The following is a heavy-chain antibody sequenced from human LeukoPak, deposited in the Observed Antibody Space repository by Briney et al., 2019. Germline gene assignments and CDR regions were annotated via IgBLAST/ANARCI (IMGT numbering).Heavy chain of an antibody. J-gene: IGHJ4*02. CDR2: ISSSGGTM. CDR3: ARGLSSGWYRLGY. Sequence: GGSLRLSCAASGFNFNDYYMSWIRQAPGKGPEWVSYISSSGGTMYYADSVEGRFTISRDNSKNSLYLQMNSLRGEDTAVYYCARGLSSGWYRLGYWGQGTLVTVSS. CDR1: GFNFNDYY. V-gene: IGHV3-11*01. D-gene: IGHD6-19*01.